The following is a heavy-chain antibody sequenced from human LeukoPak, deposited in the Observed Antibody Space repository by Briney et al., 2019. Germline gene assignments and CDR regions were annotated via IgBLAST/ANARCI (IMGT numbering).Heavy chain of an antibody. D-gene: IGHD1-7*01. CDR1: GGTFSSYA. J-gene: IGHJ6*03. Sequence: SVKVSCKASGGTFSSYAISWVRQAPGQGLEWMGGIIPIFGTANYAQKFQGRVTITADESTSTAYMELSSLRSEDTAVYYCARDYAGTTDYYYYHMDVWGKGTTVTVSS. CDR3: ARDYAGTTDYYYYHMDV. V-gene: IGHV1-69*13. CDR2: IIPIFGTA.